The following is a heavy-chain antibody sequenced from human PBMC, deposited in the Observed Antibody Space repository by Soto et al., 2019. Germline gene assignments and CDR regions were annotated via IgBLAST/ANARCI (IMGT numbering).Heavy chain of an antibody. CDR2: IIPIFGTA. CDR1: GGTFSSYA. D-gene: IGHD3-22*01. Sequence: QVQLVQSGAEMKKPGSSVKVSCKASGGTFSSYAISWVRQAPGQGLEWMGGIIPIFGTANYAQKFQGRVTITADESTSTAYMELSSLRSEDTAVYYCARADSSGYYLGYYYYYGMDVWGQGTTVTVSS. J-gene: IGHJ6*02. V-gene: IGHV1-69*01. CDR3: ARADSSGYYLGYYYYYGMDV.